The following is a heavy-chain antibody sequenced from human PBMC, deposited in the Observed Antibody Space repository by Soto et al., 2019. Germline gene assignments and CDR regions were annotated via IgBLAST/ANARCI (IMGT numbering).Heavy chain of an antibody. CDR2: ISGSGGTT. Sequence: EVQLLESGGGLVQPGGSLRLSCAASGFTFSSYAMSWVRQAPGKGLEWVSAISGSGGTTYYADSVKGRFTFSRDNSKNKLYLQMNSLRAEDAAVYYCAKTANGWFSDFDTWGQGTMVTVSS. CDR3: AKTANGWFSDFDT. J-gene: IGHJ3*02. D-gene: IGHD6-19*01. V-gene: IGHV3-23*01. CDR1: GFTFSSYA.